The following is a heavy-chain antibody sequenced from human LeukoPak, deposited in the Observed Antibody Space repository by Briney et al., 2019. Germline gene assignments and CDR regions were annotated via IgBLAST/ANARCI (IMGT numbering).Heavy chain of an antibody. V-gene: IGHV3-21*01. CDR1: GFTFSGYS. J-gene: IGHJ4*02. CDR3: AREVSEGFDF. Sequence: GGSLRLSCTASGFTFSGYSMNWIRQAPGKGLEWVSSFGTRSTSIYHAGSVKGRYAVSRDNAKNSLYLQMNSLRAEDTALYYCAREVSEGFDFWGQGTLVTVSS. CDR2: FGTRSTSI. D-gene: IGHD3-22*01.